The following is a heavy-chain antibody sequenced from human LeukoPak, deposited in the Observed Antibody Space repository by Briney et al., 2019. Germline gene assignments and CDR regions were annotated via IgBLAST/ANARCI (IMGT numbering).Heavy chain of an antibody. Sequence: GGSLRLSCAASGFTFSSYAMSWVRQAPGKGLEWVSSISSSSSYIYYADSVKGRFTISRDNAKNSLYLQMNSLRAEDTAVYYCARDASSSSVFQGNYWGQGTLVTVSS. CDR2: ISSSSSYI. V-gene: IGHV3-21*01. J-gene: IGHJ4*02. D-gene: IGHD6-6*01. CDR3: ARDASSSSVFQGNY. CDR1: GFTFSSYA.